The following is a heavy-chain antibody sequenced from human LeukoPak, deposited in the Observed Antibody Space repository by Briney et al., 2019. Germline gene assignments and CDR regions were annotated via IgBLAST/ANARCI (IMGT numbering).Heavy chain of an antibody. CDR3: ARGHTAVTRHFDF. D-gene: IGHD4-17*01. CDR1: GFTFTTYS. J-gene: IGHJ4*02. CDR2: ISSGSSAI. V-gene: IGHV3-21*01. Sequence: PGGSLRLSCVASGFTFTTYSMTWVRQAPGKWLEWVSIISSGSSAIFSADALKGRFTISRDDAKNLLYLDMNSLRAEDTAVYYCARGHTAVTRHFDFWGQGTLVTVSS.